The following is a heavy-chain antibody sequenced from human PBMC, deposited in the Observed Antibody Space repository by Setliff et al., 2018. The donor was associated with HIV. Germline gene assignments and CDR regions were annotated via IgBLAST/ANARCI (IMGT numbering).Heavy chain of an antibody. J-gene: IGHJ6*03. D-gene: IGHD7-27*01. CDR2: INPNSGDP. CDR3: ARDRTQQNWGSRGYYYMDV. V-gene: IGHV1-2*02. Sequence: ASVKVSCKSSGDTLTDYYMHWVRQAHGQRFEWMGWINPNSGDPNYAQKFQGRVTTTRDTSISTVYMELSGLRSDDTAVYYGARDRTQQNWGSRGYYYMDVWGNGTTVTVSS. CDR1: GDTLTDYY.